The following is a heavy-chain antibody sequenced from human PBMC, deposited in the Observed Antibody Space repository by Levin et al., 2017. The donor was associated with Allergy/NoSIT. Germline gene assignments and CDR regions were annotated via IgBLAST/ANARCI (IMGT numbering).Heavy chain of an antibody. CDR3: ARDPSGSSYFGPDY. CDR2: ISYDGSNK. J-gene: IGHJ4*02. Sequence: GESLKISCAASGFTFSDYALHWVRQAPGKGLEWVAVISYDGSNKYYADSVKGRFTISRDNSKNTLSLQMNSLRTEDTAVYYCARDPSGSSYFGPDYWGQGTLVTVSS. D-gene: IGHD3-10*01. V-gene: IGHV3-30-3*01. CDR1: GFTFSDYA.